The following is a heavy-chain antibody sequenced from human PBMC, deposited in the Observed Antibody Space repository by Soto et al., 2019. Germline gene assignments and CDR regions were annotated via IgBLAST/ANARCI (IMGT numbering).Heavy chain of an antibody. CDR2: ISAYNGNT. Sequence: QIQLVQSGAEVKKPGASVMVSCKASGYMFSHYGITWVRQAPGQGLEWMAWISAYNGNTDYAQKFQGRVTMTTDSSRNTAYRELRIVRSDDRAVYYCAGDLSLMTGTSKDGFVIWGQGTMVTVSS. J-gene: IGHJ3*02. D-gene: IGHD1-1*01. CDR1: GYMFSHYG. V-gene: IGHV1-18*04. CDR3: AGDLSLMTGTSKDGFVI.